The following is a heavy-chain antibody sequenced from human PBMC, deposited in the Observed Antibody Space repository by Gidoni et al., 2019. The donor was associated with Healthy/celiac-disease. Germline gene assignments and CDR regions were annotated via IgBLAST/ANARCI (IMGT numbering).Heavy chain of an antibody. CDR1: GYTFTGYY. CDR3: ASGPVPTVTTGSYYYYGMDV. Sequence: QVQLVQSGAEVKKPGASVKVSCKASGYTFTGYYMHWVRQAPGQGLEWMGRINPNSGGTNYAQKFQGRVTMTRDTSISTAYMELSRLRSDDTAVYYCASGPVPTVTTGSYYYYGMDVWGQGTTVTVSS. D-gene: IGHD4-4*01. J-gene: IGHJ6*02. V-gene: IGHV1-2*06. CDR2: INPNSGGT.